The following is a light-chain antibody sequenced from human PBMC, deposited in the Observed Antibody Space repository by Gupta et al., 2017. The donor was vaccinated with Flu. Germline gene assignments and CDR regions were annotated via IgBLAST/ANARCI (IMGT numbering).Light chain of an antibody. CDR3: CSNAGSYTWV. CDR2: DVN. V-gene: IGLV2-11*01. CDR1: SSDVGGYNY. J-gene: IGLJ3*02. Sequence: SALTQPRSVSGAPGPSVTISCTGTSSDVGGYNYVPWYQQHPGKAPRLMVHDVNKRPSGVPDRFSGSKSCNTASLTISGLRAEDEADYYCCSNAGSYTWVFGGGTKLTVL.